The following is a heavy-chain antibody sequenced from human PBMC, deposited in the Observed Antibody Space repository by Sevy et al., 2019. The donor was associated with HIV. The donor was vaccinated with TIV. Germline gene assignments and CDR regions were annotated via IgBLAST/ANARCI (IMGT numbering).Heavy chain of an antibody. J-gene: IGHJ6*02. V-gene: IGHV3-66*01. D-gene: IGHD3-10*01. CDR2: IDRAGSA. Sequence: GGSLRLSCAASGFTVSDNYMAWVRLAPGKGLEWVSLIDRAGSAYYADSVKGRFTISRDNVKNTIYLAINALRAEDTGLYFCARDRYYGASGYYYYYYGMDVWGQGTTVTVSS. CDR1: GFTVSDNY. CDR3: ARDRYYGASGYYYYYYGMDV.